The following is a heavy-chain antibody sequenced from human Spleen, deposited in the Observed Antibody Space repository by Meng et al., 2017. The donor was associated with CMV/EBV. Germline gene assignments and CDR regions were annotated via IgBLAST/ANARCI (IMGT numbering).Heavy chain of an antibody. J-gene: IGHJ4*02. CDR1: GFSFRNYA. CDR2: ITVSGGNT. V-gene: IGHV3-23*01. Sequence: GSLRLSCAASGFSFRNYALSWVRQAPGKGLEWVSTITVSGGNTYHADSVKGRFTISRDNFKNTVYLQMNSLRVEDTAVYYCAKDPYEYSGSSGFDYWGQGTLVTVSS. CDR3: AKDPYEYSGSSGFDY. D-gene: IGHD6-6*01.